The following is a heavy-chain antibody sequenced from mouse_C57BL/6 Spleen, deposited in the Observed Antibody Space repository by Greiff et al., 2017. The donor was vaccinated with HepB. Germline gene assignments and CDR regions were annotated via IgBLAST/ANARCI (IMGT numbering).Heavy chain of an antibody. CDR3: ARSVLEYYAMDY. J-gene: IGHJ4*01. Sequence: QVQLQQPGAELVKPGASVKMSCKASGYTFTSYWITWVKQRPGQGLEWIGDIYPGSGSTNYNEKFKSKATLTVDTSSSTAYVQLSSLTSEDSAVYYCARSVLEYYAMDYWGQGTSVTVSS. V-gene: IGHV1-55*01. CDR2: IYPGSGST. CDR1: GYTFTSYW.